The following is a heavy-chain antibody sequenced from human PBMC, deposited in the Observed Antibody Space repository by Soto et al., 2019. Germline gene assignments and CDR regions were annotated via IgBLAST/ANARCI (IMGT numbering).Heavy chain of an antibody. D-gene: IGHD4-17*01. CDR3: ASLYGDYGSLDY. CDR2: IYYSGST. J-gene: IGHJ4*02. CDR1: GGSISSYY. Sequence: SETLSLTCTVSGGSISSYYWSWIRQPPGKGLEWIGYIYYSGSTNYNPSLKSRVTISVDTSKNQFSLKLSSVTAADTAVYYCASLYGDYGSLDYWGQGTLVTVSS. V-gene: IGHV4-59*01.